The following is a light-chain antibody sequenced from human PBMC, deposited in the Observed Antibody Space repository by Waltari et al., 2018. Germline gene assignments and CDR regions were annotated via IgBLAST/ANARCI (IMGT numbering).Light chain of an antibody. CDR3: QSYDSSLSAL. CDR2: DNN. V-gene: IGLV1-40*01. CDR1: SSNIGGYF. J-gene: IGLJ2*01. Sequence: QSVLTQPSSVSGAPGQRVTIPCTGSSSNIGGYFVYWYQQLPGMAPKLLIYDNNKRPSGVSDRFSGSKSGTSASLTITGLQTEDEADYYCQSYDSSLSALFGGGTRLTVL.